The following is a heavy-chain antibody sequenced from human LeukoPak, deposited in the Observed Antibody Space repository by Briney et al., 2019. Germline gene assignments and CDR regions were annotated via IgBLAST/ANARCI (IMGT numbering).Heavy chain of an antibody. CDR3: AKDAGDYYFDY. Sequence: GGSLRLSCAASGFTFSSYAMHWVRQAPGKGLEWVSGISWNSGSIDYADSVKGRFTISRDNSKNTLYLQMNSLRAEDTAVYYCAKDAGDYYFDYWGQGTLVTVSS. V-gene: IGHV3-9*01. CDR1: GFTFSSYA. D-gene: IGHD4-17*01. J-gene: IGHJ4*02. CDR2: ISWNSGSI.